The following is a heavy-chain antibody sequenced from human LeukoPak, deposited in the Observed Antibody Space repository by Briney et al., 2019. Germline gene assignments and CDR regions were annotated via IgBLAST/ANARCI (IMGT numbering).Heavy chain of an antibody. J-gene: IGHJ4*02. CDR1: GFTFSSYG. CDR3: AREYSSLYYFDY. V-gene: IGHV3-30*03. Sequence: GGSLRLSCAASGFTFSSYGMHWVRQAPGKGLEWVAIISYDGSNKYYADSVKGRFTISRDNSKNSLYLQMNSLRTEDTALYYCAREYSSLYYFDYWGQGTLVTVSS. CDR2: ISYDGSNK. D-gene: IGHD6-6*01.